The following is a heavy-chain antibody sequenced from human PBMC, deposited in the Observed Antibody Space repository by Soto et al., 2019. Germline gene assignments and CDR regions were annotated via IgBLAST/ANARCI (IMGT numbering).Heavy chain of an antibody. D-gene: IGHD6-13*01. CDR3: AHSAEERPYSSSWWRYYYYYYMDV. V-gene: IGHV2-5*08. J-gene: IGHJ6*03. Sequence: TLSLTCTVSGGSISSYYWSWIRQPPGKALEWLALIYWDDDKRYSPSLKSRLTITKDTSKNQVVLTMTNMDPVDTATYYCAHSAEERPYSSSWWRYYYYYYMDVWGKRISVTGSS. CDR1: GGSISSYYW. CDR2: IYWDDDK.